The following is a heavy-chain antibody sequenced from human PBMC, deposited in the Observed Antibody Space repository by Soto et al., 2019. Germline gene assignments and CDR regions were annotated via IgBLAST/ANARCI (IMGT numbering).Heavy chain of an antibody. CDR2: INSDGSST. V-gene: IGHV3-74*01. Sequence: WGSLRLSCAASGFTFSSYWMHWVRQAPGKGLVWVSRINSDGSSTSYADSVKGRFTISRDNAKNTLYLQMNSLRAEDTAVYYCARGPNSYSSGWYEDFDYWGQGTLVTVSS. CDR1: GFTFSSYW. CDR3: ARGPNSYSSGWYEDFDY. D-gene: IGHD6-19*01. J-gene: IGHJ4*02.